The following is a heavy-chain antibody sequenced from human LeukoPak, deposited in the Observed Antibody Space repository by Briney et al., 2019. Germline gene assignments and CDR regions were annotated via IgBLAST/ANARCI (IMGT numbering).Heavy chain of an antibody. CDR1: GGSFSGYY. V-gene: IGHV4-34*01. J-gene: IGHJ4*02. D-gene: IGHD4-23*01. CDR3: ARDKDYGGTDY. CDR2: INHSGST. Sequence: SETLSLTCAVYGGSFSGYYWSWIRQPPGKGLEWIGEINHSGSTNYNPSLKSRVTISVDTSKNQFSLKLSSVTAADTAVYYCARDKDYGGTDYWGQGTLVTVSS.